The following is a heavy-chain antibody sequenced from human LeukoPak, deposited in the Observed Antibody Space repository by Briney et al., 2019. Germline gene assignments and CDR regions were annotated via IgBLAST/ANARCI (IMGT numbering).Heavy chain of an antibody. J-gene: IGHJ5*02. Sequence: GGSLRLSCAASGFTFSSYALSWVRQAPGKGLEWVSTMTSDGGGTYSADPVKGRFTVSRDNSKNTLFLQMTRLRAEDTAVYYCAKLDSPWAARGSFDHWGQGALVTVSS. CDR2: MTSDGGGT. V-gene: IGHV3-23*01. CDR1: GFTFSSYA. D-gene: IGHD3-10*01. CDR3: AKLDSPWAARGSFDH.